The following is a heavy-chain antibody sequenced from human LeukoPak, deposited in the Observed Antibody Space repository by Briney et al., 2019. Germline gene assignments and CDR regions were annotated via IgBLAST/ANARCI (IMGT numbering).Heavy chain of an antibody. CDR1: GFTFSSYS. CDR2: ISSSSTIT. V-gene: IGHV3-48*04. CDR3: ARDGHYDILTGYFQD. Sequence: GGSLRLSCAASGFTFSSYSMNWVRQAPGKGLEWVSYISSSSTITYYADSVKGRFTISRDNAKNSLYLQMNSLRAEDTAVYYCARDGHYDILTGYFQDWGQGTLVTVSS. D-gene: IGHD3-9*01. J-gene: IGHJ1*01.